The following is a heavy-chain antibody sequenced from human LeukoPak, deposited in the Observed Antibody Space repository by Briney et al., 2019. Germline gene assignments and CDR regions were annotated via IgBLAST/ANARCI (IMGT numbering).Heavy chain of an antibody. V-gene: IGHV4-61*02. CDR2: IYTSGST. J-gene: IGHJ4*02. CDR1: GGSISSGSYY. CDR3: ARGGGYGGSLGY. Sequence: SETLSLTCTVSGGSISSGSYYWSWIRQPAGKGLEWIGRIYTSGSTNYNPSLKSRVTISLDTSKNQFSLKLSSVTAADTAVYYCARGGGYGGSLGYWGQGTLVTVSS. D-gene: IGHD4-23*01.